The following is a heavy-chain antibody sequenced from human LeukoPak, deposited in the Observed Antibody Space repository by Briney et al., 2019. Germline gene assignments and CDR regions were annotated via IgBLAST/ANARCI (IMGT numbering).Heavy chain of an antibody. V-gene: IGHV1-69*05. J-gene: IGHJ6*03. CDR1: GGTFSSYA. Sequence: SEKVSCKASGGTFSSYAISWVRQAPGQGLEWMGRIIPIFCTANYAQKFQGIVTLTTDESTSTAYMELSSLRSEDTAVYYCARDIRGELLSSHYYYYYMDVWGKGTTVTVSS. D-gene: IGHD3-10*01. CDR2: IIPIFCTA. CDR3: ARDIRGELLSSHYYYYYMDV.